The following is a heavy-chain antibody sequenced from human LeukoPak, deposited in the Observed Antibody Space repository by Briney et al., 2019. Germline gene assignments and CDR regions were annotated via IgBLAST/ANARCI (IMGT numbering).Heavy chain of an antibody. V-gene: IGHV3-21*01. Sequence: GSLRLSCAASGFTFSSYSMNWVRQAPGKGLEWVSSISSSSSYIYYADSVKGRFTISRDNAKNSLYLQMNSLRAEDTAVYYCAREERESGYSYGYVGYFDYWGQGTLVTVSS. D-gene: IGHD5-18*01. J-gene: IGHJ4*02. CDR2: ISSSSSYI. CDR3: AREERESGYSYGYVGYFDY. CDR1: GFTFSSYS.